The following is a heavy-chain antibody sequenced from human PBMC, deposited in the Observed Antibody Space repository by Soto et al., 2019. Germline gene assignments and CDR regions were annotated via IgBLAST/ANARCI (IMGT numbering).Heavy chain of an antibody. CDR3: ARVEGYGYAFDI. D-gene: IGHD5-18*01. Sequence: SETLSLTCTVSGGSISSYYWSWIRQPPGKGLEWIGYIYYSGSTNYNPSLKSRVTISVDTSKNQFSLKLSSVTAADTAMYYCARVEGYGYAFDIWGQGTMVTVSS. CDR1: GGSISSYY. J-gene: IGHJ3*02. CDR2: IYYSGST. V-gene: IGHV4-59*01.